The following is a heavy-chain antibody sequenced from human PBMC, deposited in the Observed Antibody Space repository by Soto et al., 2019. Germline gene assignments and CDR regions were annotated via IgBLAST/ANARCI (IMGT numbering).Heavy chain of an antibody. Sequence: VSCKASGYTFTSYAMHWVRQAPGQRLEWMGWINAGNGNTKYSQKFQGRVTITRDTSASTAYMELSSLRSEDTAVYYCARYCSGGSRPETDYWGQGTLVTVST. D-gene: IGHD2-15*01. J-gene: IGHJ4*02. V-gene: IGHV1-3*01. CDR2: INAGNGNT. CDR3: ARYCSGGSRPETDY. CDR1: GYTFTSYA.